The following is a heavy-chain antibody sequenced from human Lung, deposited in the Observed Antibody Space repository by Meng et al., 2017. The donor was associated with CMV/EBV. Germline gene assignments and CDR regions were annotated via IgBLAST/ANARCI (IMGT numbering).Heavy chain of an antibody. CDR3: GRMGVAPFDI. D-gene: IGHD3-3*01. Sequence: GGSLRLSCAASGFSIDDYAMHWVRQAPGKGLEWVSGISWNSDNIAYADSVKGRFTISRDNARNSLYLQMNTLKIEDTAFYYCGRMGVAPFDIWRQGTLVTVSS. CDR2: ISWNSDNI. J-gene: IGHJ3*02. CDR1: GFSIDDYA. V-gene: IGHV3-9*01.